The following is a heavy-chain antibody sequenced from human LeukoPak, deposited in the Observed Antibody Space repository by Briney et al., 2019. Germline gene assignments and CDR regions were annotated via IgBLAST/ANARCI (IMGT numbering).Heavy chain of an antibody. CDR2: IYYSGST. V-gene: IGHV4-39*01. J-gene: IGHJ4*02. CDR1: GGSISSSSYY. CDR3: AGPGYSSTIDY. Sequence: PSETLSLTCTVSGGSISSSSYYWGWIRQPPGKGLEWIGSIYYSGSTYYNPSLKSRVTISVDTSKNQFSLKLSSVTAADTAVYYCAGPGYSSTIDYWGQGTLVTVSP. D-gene: IGHD6-13*01.